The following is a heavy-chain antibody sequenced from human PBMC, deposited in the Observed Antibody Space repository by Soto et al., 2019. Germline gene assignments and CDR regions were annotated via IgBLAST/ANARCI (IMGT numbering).Heavy chain of an antibody. D-gene: IGHD5-12*01. J-gene: IGHJ4*02. V-gene: IGHV1-69*04. Sequence: ASVKVSCKASGGTFSSYTISWVRQAPGQGLEWMGRIIPILGIANYAQKFQGRDTITADKSTSTAYMELSSLRSEDTAVYYCARDRRGYSGYVLFDYWGQGTLVTVSS. CDR1: GGTFSSYT. CDR2: IIPILGIA. CDR3: ARDRRGYSGYVLFDY.